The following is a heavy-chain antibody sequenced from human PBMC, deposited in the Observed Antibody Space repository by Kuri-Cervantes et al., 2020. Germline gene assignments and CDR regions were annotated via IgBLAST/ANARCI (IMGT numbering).Heavy chain of an antibody. D-gene: IGHD4-11*01. J-gene: IGHJ4*02. CDR3: VSRVYSNYYFDY. Sequence: GGSLRLSCAASGFTFSTFYMSWVRQAPGKGLEWVANIKQDGSEKYYVDSVKGRFTISRDNAKNSLYLQMNSLRAEDTAIYYCVSRVYSNYYFDYWGQGALVTVSS. CDR2: IKQDGSEK. V-gene: IGHV3-7*02. CDR1: GFTFSTFY.